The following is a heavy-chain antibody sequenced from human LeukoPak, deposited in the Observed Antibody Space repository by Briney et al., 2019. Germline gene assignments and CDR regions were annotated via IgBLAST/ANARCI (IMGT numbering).Heavy chain of an antibody. CDR2: MYYSSDS. CDR3: ARELPSTGNWFDP. D-gene: IGHD1-14*01. Sequence: SETLSLTCNISGVPITDYYWRWIRPAPRRGLKWIGYMYYSSDSNSNPSLEGRVTMSADTSTNQFPLRLTSATAADTAIYYCARELPSTGNWFDPWGQGILVTVSS. CDR1: GVPITDYY. V-gene: IGHV4-59*01. J-gene: IGHJ5*02.